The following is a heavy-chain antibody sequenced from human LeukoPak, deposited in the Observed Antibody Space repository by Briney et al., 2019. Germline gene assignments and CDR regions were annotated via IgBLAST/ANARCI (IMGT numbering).Heavy chain of an antibody. CDR3: AKDSVQPEYYNYGRDV. D-gene: IGHD2/OR15-2a*01. CDR2: ISYDGSNK. V-gene: IGHV3-30*18. Sequence: GGSLRLSCAASRFTLSSYGMHWVRQTPGKGLEWVAVISYDGSNKYYADSVKGRFTISRDNSKNTLYLQLNSLRAEDTAVYYCAKDSVQPEYYNYGRDVWGKGTTVTVSP. CDR1: RFTLSSYG. J-gene: IGHJ6*04.